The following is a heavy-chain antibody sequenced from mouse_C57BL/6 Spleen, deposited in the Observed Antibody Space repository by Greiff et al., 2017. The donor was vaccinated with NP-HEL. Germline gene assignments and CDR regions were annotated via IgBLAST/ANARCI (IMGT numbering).Heavy chain of an antibody. V-gene: IGHV5-4*01. J-gene: IGHJ1*03. CDR2: ISDGGSYT. CDR1: GFTFSSYA. Sequence: VKLVESGGGLVKPGGSLKLSCAASGFTFSSYAMSWVRQTPEKRLEWVATISDGGSYTYYPDNVKGRFTISRDNAKNNLYLQMSHLKSEDTAMYYCARERSYYGSSSYWYFDVWGTGTTVTVSS. CDR3: ARERSYYGSSSYWYFDV. D-gene: IGHD1-1*01.